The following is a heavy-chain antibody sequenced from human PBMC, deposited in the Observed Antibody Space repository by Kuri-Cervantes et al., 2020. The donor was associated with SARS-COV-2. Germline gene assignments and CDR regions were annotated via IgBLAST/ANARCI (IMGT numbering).Heavy chain of an antibody. V-gene: IGHV3-7*01. CDR3: ARGGDTAMPYFDY. Sequence: GESLKISCAASGFTFSSYAMSWVRQAPGKGLEWVANIKQDGSEKYYVDSVRGRFTISRDNAKNSLYLQMNSLRAEDTAVYYCARGGDTAMPYFDYWGQGTLVTVSS. D-gene: IGHD5-18*01. CDR1: GFTFSSYA. J-gene: IGHJ4*02. CDR2: IKQDGSEK.